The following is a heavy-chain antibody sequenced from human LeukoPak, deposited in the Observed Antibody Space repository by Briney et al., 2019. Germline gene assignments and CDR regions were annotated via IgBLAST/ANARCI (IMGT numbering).Heavy chain of an antibody. CDR3: ARDKLVYSSGWLFDP. J-gene: IGHJ5*02. CDR2: IIPIFGTA. CDR1: GGTFSSYA. D-gene: IGHD6-19*01. Sequence: SVKVSCKASGGTFSSYAISWVRQAPGQGLEWMGGIIPIFGTANYAQKFQGRVTITTDESTSTAYMELSSLRSEDTAVYYCARDKLVYSSGWLFDPWGQGTLVTVSS. V-gene: IGHV1-69*05.